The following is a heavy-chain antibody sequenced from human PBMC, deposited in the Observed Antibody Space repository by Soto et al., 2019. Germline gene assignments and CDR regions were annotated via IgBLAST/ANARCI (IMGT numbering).Heavy chain of an antibody. D-gene: IGHD3-22*01. CDR2: ISYDGSNK. Sequence: QVQLVESGGGVVQPGRSLRLSCAASGFTFSSYAMHWVRQAPGKGLEWVAVISYDGSNKYYADSVKGRFTISRDNSKNTLYLQMNSLRAEDTAVYYCARVGVTYYYDSSGITPPDYWGQGTLVTVSS. V-gene: IGHV3-30-3*01. CDR3: ARVGVTYYYDSSGITPPDY. CDR1: GFTFSSYA. J-gene: IGHJ4*02.